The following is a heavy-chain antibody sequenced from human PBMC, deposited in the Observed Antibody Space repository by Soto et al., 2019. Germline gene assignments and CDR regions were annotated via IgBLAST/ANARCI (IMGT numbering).Heavy chain of an antibody. CDR2: IYYSGST. Sequence: SETLSLTCTVSVGSISSSSYYWGWIRQPPGKGLEWIGSIYYSGSTNYKTALKSRVTISVETSKTQFSLKLSSVTAADTAVYFCAHYGSGSYYNGFYYWGQGTLLTVSS. J-gene: IGHJ4*02. D-gene: IGHD3-10*01. CDR1: VGSISSSSYY. CDR3: AHYGSGSYYNGFYY. V-gene: IGHV4-39*01.